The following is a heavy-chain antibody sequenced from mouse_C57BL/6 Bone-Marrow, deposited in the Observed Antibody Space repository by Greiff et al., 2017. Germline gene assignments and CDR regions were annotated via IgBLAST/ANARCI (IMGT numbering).Heavy chain of an antibody. D-gene: IGHD6-2*01. CDR2: IYPRSGNT. V-gene: IGHV1-81*01. CDR1: GYTFTSYG. Sequence: VKLVESGAELARPGASVKLSCKASGYTFTSYGISWVKQRTGQGLEWIGEIYPRSGNTYYNEKFKGKATLTADKSSSTAYMELRSLTSEDSAVYFCASLYYYAMDYWGQGTSVTVSS. J-gene: IGHJ4*01. CDR3: ASLYYYAMDY.